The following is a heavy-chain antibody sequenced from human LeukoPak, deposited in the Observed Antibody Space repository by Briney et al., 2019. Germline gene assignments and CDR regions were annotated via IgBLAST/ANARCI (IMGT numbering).Heavy chain of an antibody. D-gene: IGHD6-6*01. CDR2: IYPGDSDT. V-gene: IGHV5-51*01. J-gene: IGHJ4*02. CDR3: ASGAAELAALGFDS. CDR1: GYSFTDYW. Sequence: GESLKISCKGSGYSFTDYWIGWVRQMPGKGLEWMGTIYPGDSDTRYSPSFQGQVTMSADKSINTAFLQWSTLKSWDTAMYYCASGAAELAALGFDSWGQGTLVTVSS.